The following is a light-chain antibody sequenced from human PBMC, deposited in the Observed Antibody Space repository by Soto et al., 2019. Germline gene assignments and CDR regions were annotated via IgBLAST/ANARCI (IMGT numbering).Light chain of an antibody. CDR2: EVS. V-gene: IGKV2-29*03. Sequence: VITHTPLSLSIASFRPASISFTSFQFLLHISGETFLFWYLQKPGQSPQLLIYEVSTRVSGVPDRFSGSGSGTEFTLEISRVETDDVGIYYCMKSTHRPPNFGQGTRLEIK. J-gene: IGKJ5*01. CDR3: MKSTHRPPN. CDR1: QFLLHISGETF.